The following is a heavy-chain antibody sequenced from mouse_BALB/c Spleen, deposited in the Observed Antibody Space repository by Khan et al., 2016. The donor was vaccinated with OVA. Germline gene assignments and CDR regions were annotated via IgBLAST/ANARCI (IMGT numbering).Heavy chain of an antibody. D-gene: IGHD3-2*02. CDR2: IYPGTDNT. Sequence: QVQLKESGAELVRPGASVKLSCKTSGYIFTNYWIHWIKQRSGQGLEWIARIYPGTDNTYYDEKLKDKATLTAEKSSSTAYMQLSSLKSEDSAVDFCAKEEALYYFDYWGQGTTLTVSS. J-gene: IGHJ2*01. V-gene: IGHV1-76*01. CDR1: GYIFTNYW. CDR3: AKEEALYYFDY.